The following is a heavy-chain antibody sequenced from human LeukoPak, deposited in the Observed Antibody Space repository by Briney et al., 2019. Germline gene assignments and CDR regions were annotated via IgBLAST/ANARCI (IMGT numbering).Heavy chain of an antibody. CDR1: GFTFSSSW. CDR3: ARDHPTYYYDSSGYTSFDY. Sequence: PGGSLRLSCAASGFTFSSSWMSWVRQAPGKGLEWVAVVWYDGNNKYYADSVKGRFTISRDNSKSTLYLQMNSLRAEDTAVYYCARDHPTYYYDSSGYTSFDYWGQGTLVTVSS. CDR2: VWYDGNNK. J-gene: IGHJ4*02. D-gene: IGHD3-22*01. V-gene: IGHV3-33*08.